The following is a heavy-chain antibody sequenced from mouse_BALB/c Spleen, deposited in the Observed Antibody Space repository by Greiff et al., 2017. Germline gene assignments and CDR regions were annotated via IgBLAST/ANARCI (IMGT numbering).Heavy chain of an antibody. J-gene: IGHJ3*01. D-gene: IGHD2-1*01. CDR2: ISSGGSYT. Sequence: EVKLMESGGDLVKPGGSLKLSCAASGFTFSSYGMSWVRQTPDKRLEWVATISSGGSYTYYPDSMKGRFTISRDNAKNTLYLQMSSLKSEDTAMYYCASLYYGNYDWFAYWGQGTLVTVSA. V-gene: IGHV5-6*01. CDR1: GFTFSSYG. CDR3: ASLYYGNYDWFAY.